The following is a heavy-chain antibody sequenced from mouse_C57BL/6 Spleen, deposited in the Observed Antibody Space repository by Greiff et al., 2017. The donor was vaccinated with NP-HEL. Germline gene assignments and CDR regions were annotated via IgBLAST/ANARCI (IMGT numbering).Heavy chain of an antibody. V-gene: IGHV1-19*01. D-gene: IGHD2-3*01. CDR3: ANLIYDGYYDYFDY. CDR1: GYTFTDYY. Sequence: EVQLQQSGPVLVKPGASVKMSCKASGYTFTDYYMNWVKQSHGKSLEWIGVINPYHGGTSYNQKFKGKATLTVDKSSGTAYMALNSLTSEDSAVYYCANLIYDGYYDYFDYWGQGTTLTVSS. J-gene: IGHJ2*01. CDR2: INPYHGGT.